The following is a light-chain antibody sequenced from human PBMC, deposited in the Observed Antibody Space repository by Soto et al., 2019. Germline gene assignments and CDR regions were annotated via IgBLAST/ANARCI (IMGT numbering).Light chain of an antibody. J-gene: IGKJ1*01. CDR1: QGISSY. Sequence: AIRMTQSPSSFSASTGDRVTIACRASQGISSYLAWYQQKPGKAPKLLIYAASTLQSGVPSRFSGSGSGTDFTLTISCLQSEDFATYYCQQYDSYSWTLGQGTKVDIK. V-gene: IGKV1-8*01. CDR3: QQYDSYSWT. CDR2: AAS.